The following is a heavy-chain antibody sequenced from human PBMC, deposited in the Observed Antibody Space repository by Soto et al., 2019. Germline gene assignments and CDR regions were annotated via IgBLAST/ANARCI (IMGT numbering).Heavy chain of an antibody. Sequence: GGSLRLSCAASGFTFDDYAMHWVRQAPGKGLEWVSGISWNSGSIGYADSVKGRFTISRDNAKNSLYLQMNSLRAEDTALYYCAKDSCSSTSCYAFYYYYMDVWGKGTTVTVSS. J-gene: IGHJ6*03. CDR3: AKDSCSSTSCYAFYYYYMDV. CDR1: GFTFDDYA. V-gene: IGHV3-9*01. D-gene: IGHD2-2*01. CDR2: ISWNSGSI.